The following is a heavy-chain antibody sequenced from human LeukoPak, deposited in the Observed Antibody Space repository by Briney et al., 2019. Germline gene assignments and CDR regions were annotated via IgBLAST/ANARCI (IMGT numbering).Heavy chain of an antibody. V-gene: IGHV4-39*07. J-gene: IGHJ5*02. CDR3: ARGVDYCSGGSCYSVRRPLKFDP. Sequence: SETLSLTCTVSGGSISSSSYYWGWIRQPPGKGLEWIGSIYYSGSTYYNPSLKSRVTISVDTSKNQFSLKLSSVTAADTAVYYCARGVDYCSGGSCYSVRRPLKFDPWGQGTLVTVSS. D-gene: IGHD2-15*01. CDR2: IYYSGST. CDR1: GGSISSSSYY.